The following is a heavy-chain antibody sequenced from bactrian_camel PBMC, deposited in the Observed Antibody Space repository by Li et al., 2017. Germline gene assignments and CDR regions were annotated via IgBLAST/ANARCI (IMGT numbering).Heavy chain of an antibody. V-gene: IGHV3S53*01. J-gene: IGHJ4*01. CDR2: IDIRGRQ. D-gene: IGHD7*01. Sequence: HVQLVESGGGSVQAGGSLRLSCVASGGTYSHYRAYCMAWFRQAPGNERAGVAAIDIRGRQTYTDSVKGRFTISKDDAKNTVYLQMDSLDTRDTAIYYCAARAGICIRDDHWSRMKYKGQGTQVTVS. CDR1: GGTYSHYRAYC.